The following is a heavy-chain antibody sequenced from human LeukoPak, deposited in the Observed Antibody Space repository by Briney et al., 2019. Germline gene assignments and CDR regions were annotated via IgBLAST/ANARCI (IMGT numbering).Heavy chain of an antibody. J-gene: IGHJ4*02. CDR3: AKGVDYCSGGSCPADY. CDR2: ISYDGSNK. V-gene: IGHV3-30-3*01. Sequence: TGGSLRLSCAASGFTFSSYAMHWVRQAPGKGLEWVAVISYDGSNKYYADSVKGRFTISRDNSKNTLFLQMNSLRAGDTAVYYCAKGVDYCSGGSCPADYWGPGTLVTVSS. CDR1: GFTFSSYA. D-gene: IGHD2-15*01.